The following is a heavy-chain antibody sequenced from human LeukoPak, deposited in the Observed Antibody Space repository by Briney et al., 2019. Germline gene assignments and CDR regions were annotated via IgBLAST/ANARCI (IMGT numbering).Heavy chain of an antibody. D-gene: IGHD1-26*01. CDR2: IDKDGRST. J-gene: IGHJ6*02. Sequence: GGSLRLSCAASGFTLGAFAMHWVRQAPGKGLEWVSLIDKDGRSTYYADSVKGRFTISRDNSKNSLYLQMNSLRTEDTALYYCATWAFYHSLDVWGQGNTVTVSS. CDR3: ATWAFYHSLDV. CDR1: GFTLGAFA. V-gene: IGHV3-43*02.